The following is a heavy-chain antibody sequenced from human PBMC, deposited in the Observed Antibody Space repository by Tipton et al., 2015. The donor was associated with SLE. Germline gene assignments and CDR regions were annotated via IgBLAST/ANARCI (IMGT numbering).Heavy chain of an antibody. Sequence: TLSLTCTVSGSSISNYFWSWIRQSAGKGMEWIGRVHTSGSTSYNPSLKSRLTISVDASEKQFSLSLSSVTAADTAVYFCARLGYTYGLIGTFDIWGQGTMVTVS. CDR1: GSSISNYF. CDR3: ARLGYTYGLIGTFDI. D-gene: IGHD5-18*01. CDR2: VHTSGST. V-gene: IGHV4-4*07. J-gene: IGHJ3*02.